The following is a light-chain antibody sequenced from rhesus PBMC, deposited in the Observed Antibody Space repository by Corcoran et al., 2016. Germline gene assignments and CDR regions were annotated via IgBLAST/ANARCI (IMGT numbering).Light chain of an antibody. J-gene: IGKJ4*01. Sequence: DIQMTQSPSSLSASVGDRVTITCRSSQGISSSLAWYQQKPGKAPKLLIYQASILQSGVPSRFSGIGSGTDFTLIISSLQPEDFATYYCQQRNNYPVTFGGGTKVEI. CDR1: QGISSS. CDR2: QAS. V-gene: IGKV1-25*01. CDR3: QQRNNYPVT.